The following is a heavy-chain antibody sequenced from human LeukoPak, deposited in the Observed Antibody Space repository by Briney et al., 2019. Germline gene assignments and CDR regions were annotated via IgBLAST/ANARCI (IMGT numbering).Heavy chain of an antibody. V-gene: IGHV1-69*04. J-gene: IGHJ4*02. CDR1: GGTFSSYA. CDR2: IISVLDKV. CDR3: ASEAYSSYGDYFKY. D-gene: IGHD4-17*01. Sequence: GASVKVSCKAAGGTFSSYAINWMRQTPGQGLEWMGKIISVLDKVDYSPKFQGGVTIIADRSTNTAFMELSSLTHEDTAIYYCASEAYSSYGDYFKYWGQGTLVTVSS.